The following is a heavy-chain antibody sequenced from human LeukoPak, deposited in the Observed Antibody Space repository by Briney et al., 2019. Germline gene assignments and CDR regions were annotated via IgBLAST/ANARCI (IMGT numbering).Heavy chain of an antibody. CDR1: VFTFSNYY. CDR3: ARDAYSMEPTYRFDH. V-gene: IGHV3-7*01. CDR2: IKGDGSQK. D-gene: IGHD2/OR15-2a*01. J-gene: IGHJ4*02. Sequence: GGALRVSCAASVFTFSNYYMSCGRQAPGEGLWCVGHIKGDGSQKYYVDSVKGRFTFSRGNAKNSLYLQMSSLRVEDTAVYYCARDAYSMEPTYRFDHWGRGTLVTVSS.